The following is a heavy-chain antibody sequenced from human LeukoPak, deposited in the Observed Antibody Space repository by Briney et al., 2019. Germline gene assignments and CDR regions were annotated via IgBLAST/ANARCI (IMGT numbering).Heavy chain of an antibody. Sequence: SETLSLTCAVYGGSFSGYYWSWIRQPPGKGLEWIGEINHSGSTNYNPSLKSRDTISVDTSKNQFSLKLSSVTAADTAVYYCARTPSAATRYYYYGMDVWGKGTTVTVSS. CDR3: ARTPSAATRYYYYGMDV. J-gene: IGHJ6*04. D-gene: IGHD2-15*01. CDR1: GGSFSGYY. CDR2: INHSGST. V-gene: IGHV4-34*01.